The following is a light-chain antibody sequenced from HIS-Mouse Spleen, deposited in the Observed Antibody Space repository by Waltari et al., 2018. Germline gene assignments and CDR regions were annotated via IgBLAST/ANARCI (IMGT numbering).Light chain of an antibody. CDR1: SSDVGSYNL. V-gene: IGLV2-23*01. CDR3: CSYAGSSTYWV. CDR2: EGS. J-gene: IGLJ3*02. Sequence: QSALTQPASVSGSLGQSITISCTGTSSDVGSYNLVSWYQQHPGKAPKLMIYEGSKRPSGVSNRFSGSKSGNTASLTISGLQAEDEADYYCCSYAGSSTYWVFGGGTKLTVL.